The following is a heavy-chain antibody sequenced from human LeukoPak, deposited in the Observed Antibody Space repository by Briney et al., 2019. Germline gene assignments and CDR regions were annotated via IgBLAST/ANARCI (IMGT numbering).Heavy chain of an antibody. Sequence: SVTVSCTASGYTFTVYYMHWVRQAPGPGREWMGWVNPYSGGTNYAHKFQGRVTITRDTTISTAYMELSRLRSDDRAGYYCARESVVGQAVHNWFDPWRQGTLVSVSS. CDR3: ARESVVGQAVHNWFDP. CDR2: VNPYSGGT. D-gene: IGHD2-2*01. V-gene: IGHV1-2*02. J-gene: IGHJ5*02. CDR1: GYTFTVYY.